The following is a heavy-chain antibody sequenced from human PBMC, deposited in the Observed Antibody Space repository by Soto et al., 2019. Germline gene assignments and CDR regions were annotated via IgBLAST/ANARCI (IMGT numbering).Heavy chain of an antibody. V-gene: IGHV4-31*03. CDR2: IFYSGST. CDR1: GGSINSGGYY. D-gene: IGHD6-13*01. J-gene: IGHJ4*02. Sequence: QVQLQESGPGLVKPSQTLSLICTVSGGSINSGGYYWNWIRQHPGKGLEWIGYIFYSGSTYYNPSLGSRVTLPPDTPENKFPRIRGPVTAADTAVYFCAGGYRQPGYSGSWVFASGGQGTRFNFSS. CDR3: AGGYRQPGYSGSWVFAS.